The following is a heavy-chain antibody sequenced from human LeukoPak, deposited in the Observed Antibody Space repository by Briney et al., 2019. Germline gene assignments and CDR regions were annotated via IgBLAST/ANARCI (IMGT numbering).Heavy chain of an antibody. J-gene: IGHJ4*02. D-gene: IGHD1-26*01. CDR2: INHSGST. CDR1: GGSFSGYY. Sequence: SETLSLTCAVYGGSFSGYYWSWIRQPPGKGLEWIGEINHSGSTNYNPSLKSRVTISVDTSKNQFSLKLSSVTAAGTAVYYCARGRGGSYYFYWGQGTLVTVSS. V-gene: IGHV4-34*01. CDR3: ARGRGGSYYFY.